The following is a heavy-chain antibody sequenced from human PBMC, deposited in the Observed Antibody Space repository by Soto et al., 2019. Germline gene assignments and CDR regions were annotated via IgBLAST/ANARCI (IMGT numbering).Heavy chain of an antibody. Sequence: QVQLVQSGAEVKKRGSSVKVSCKASGGTFSSYTISWVRQAPGQGLEWMGRIIPILGIANYAQKFQGRVTITADKSTSTAYMELSSLRSEDTAVYYCAREELRYSEVSGWFDPWGQGTLVTVSS. CDR2: IIPILGIA. D-gene: IGHD1-26*01. V-gene: IGHV1-69*08. CDR3: AREELRYSEVSGWFDP. J-gene: IGHJ5*02. CDR1: GGTFSSYT.